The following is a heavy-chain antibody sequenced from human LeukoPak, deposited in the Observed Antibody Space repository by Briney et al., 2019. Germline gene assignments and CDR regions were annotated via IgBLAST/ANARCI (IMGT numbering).Heavy chain of an antibody. CDR2: ICSGGST. V-gene: IGHV3-53*01. J-gene: IGHJ2*01. CDR1: WFTASSNY. D-gene: IGHD3-10*01. CDR3: AREFGPPWRYFDL. Sequence: GGSLRLSCAAAWFTASSNYVGWVRQAPGKGLEWVSVICSGGSTYYADSVKGRFTISRDNSKNTLYLQMNSLRAEDTAVYYCAREFGPPWRYFDLWGRGTLVTVSS.